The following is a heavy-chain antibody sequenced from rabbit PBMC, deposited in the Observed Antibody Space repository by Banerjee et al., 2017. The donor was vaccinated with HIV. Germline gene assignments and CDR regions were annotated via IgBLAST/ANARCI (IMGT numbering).Heavy chain of an antibody. CDR3: ARNDYSSAWGADL. D-gene: IGHD4-1*01. Sequence: QEQLVESGGGLVKPEGSLTLTCKASGFSFSNKYVMCWVRQAPGKGLEWIACIYGGSSGSTDYASWVNGRFTISLDNAQNTVFLQMTSLTAADTATYFCARNDYSSAWGADLWGQGTLVTVS. V-gene: IGHV1S45*01. CDR2: IYGGSSGST. CDR1: GFSFSNKYV. J-gene: IGHJ3*01.